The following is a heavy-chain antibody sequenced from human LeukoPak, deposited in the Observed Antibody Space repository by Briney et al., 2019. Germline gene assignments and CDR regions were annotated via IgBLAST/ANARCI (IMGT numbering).Heavy chain of an antibody. CDR3: AKDLPSSSSPYYYYGMDV. CDR2: IWFDGSHK. V-gene: IGHV3-33*06. J-gene: IGHJ6*02. D-gene: IGHD6-6*01. Sequence: GRSLRLSCAASGFTFSSSGMHWVRQAPGKGLEWVAVIWFDGSHKYYADTVKGRFTISRDNSKNTLYLQMNSLRAEDTAVYYCAKDLPSSSSPYYYYGMDVWGQGTTVTVSS. CDR1: GFTFSSSG.